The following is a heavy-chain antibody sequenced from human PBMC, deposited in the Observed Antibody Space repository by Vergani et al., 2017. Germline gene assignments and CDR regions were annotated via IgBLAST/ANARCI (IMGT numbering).Heavy chain of an antibody. CDR3: ARDGGYCTNGVCYKDY. D-gene: IGHD2-8*01. V-gene: IGHV1-69*04. J-gene: IGHJ4*02. Sequence: QVQLVQSGAEVKKPGSSVKVSCKASGGTFSSYAISWVRQAPGQGLEWMGRIIPILGIANYAQKFQGRVTITADKSTSTAYMELSSLRSEDTAVYCCARDGGYCTNGVCYKDYWGQGTLVTVSS. CDR2: IIPILGIA. CDR1: GGTFSSYA.